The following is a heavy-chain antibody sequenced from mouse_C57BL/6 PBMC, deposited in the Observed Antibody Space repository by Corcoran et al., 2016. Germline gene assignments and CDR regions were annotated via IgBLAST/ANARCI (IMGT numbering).Heavy chain of an antibody. CDR1: GYAFSSYW. D-gene: IGHD1-1*01. CDR2: IYPGDGDT. J-gene: IGHJ2*01. CDR3: VRGYYGSSYFDY. V-gene: IGHV1-80*01. Sequence: QVQLQQSGAELVKPGASVKISCKASGYAFSSYWMNWVKQRPGKGLEWIGQIYPGDGDTNYNGKFKGKATLTADKSSSTAYMQLSSLTSEDSAVYFCVRGYYGSSYFDYWGQGTTLTVSS.